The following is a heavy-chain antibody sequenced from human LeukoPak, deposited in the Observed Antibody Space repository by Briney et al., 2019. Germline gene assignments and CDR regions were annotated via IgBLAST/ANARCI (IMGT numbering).Heavy chain of an antibody. D-gene: IGHD1-26*01. CDR2: ISSSSSTI. Sequence: PGGSLRLSCAASGFTFSSYRMTWVRQAPGKGLEWVSYISSSSSTIYYADSVKGRFTISRDNAKNSLYLQMNSLRDEDTAVYYCAIDHSMGAIDFDYWGQGTLVTVSS. CDR1: GFTFSSYR. CDR3: AIDHSMGAIDFDY. V-gene: IGHV3-48*02. J-gene: IGHJ4*02.